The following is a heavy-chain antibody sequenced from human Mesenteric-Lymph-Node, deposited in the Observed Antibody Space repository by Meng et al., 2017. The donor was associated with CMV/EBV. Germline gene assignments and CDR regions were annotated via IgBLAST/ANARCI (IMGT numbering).Heavy chain of an antibody. CDR3: ARAGSTVTPLYYFDY. CDR2: ISSSSSYI. V-gene: IGHV3-21*01. Sequence: GESLKISCAASGFTFSSYSMNWVRQAPGKGLEWVSSISSSSSYIYYADSVKGRFTISRDNAKNSLYLQMNSLRAEDTAVYYCARAGSTVTPLYYFDYWGQGTLVIVSS. CDR1: GFTFSSYS. D-gene: IGHD4-11*01. J-gene: IGHJ4*02.